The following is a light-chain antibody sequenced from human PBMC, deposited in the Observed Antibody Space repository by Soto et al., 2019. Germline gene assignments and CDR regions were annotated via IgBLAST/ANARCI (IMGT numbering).Light chain of an antibody. V-gene: IGKV3D-20*02. CDR1: QTVSTNY. Sequence: EIVLTQSPGTLSLSPWERATLSCRAIQTVSTNYLAWYQQKPGQAPRLLIFDASTRATGIPDRFTGSGSGTDFTLTISSLEPEDFAIYYCQQRNTWPPVTFGQGTLLEI. CDR2: DAS. J-gene: IGKJ5*01. CDR3: QQRNTWPPVT.